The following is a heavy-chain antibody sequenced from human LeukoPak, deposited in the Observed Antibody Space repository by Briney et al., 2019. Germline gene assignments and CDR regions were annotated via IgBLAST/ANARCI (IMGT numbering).Heavy chain of an antibody. D-gene: IGHD3-3*01. CDR1: GGSFSGYY. Sequence: SETLSLTCAVYGGSFSGYYWSWIRQPPGKGLEWIGYIYYSGSTYYNPSLKSRVTISVDTSKNQFSLKLSSVTAADTAVYYCARQSSFVYDFWSGYYDYWGQGTLVTVSS. CDR3: ARQSSFVYDFWSGYYDY. J-gene: IGHJ4*02. CDR2: IYYSGST. V-gene: IGHV4-34*01.